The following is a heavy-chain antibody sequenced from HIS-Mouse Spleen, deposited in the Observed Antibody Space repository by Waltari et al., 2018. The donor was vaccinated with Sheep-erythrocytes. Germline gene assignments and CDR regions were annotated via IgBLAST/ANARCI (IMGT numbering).Heavy chain of an antibody. CDR1: GFTVSSNY. CDR3: ARDSNWNYAFDI. CDR2: IYSVGGT. D-gene: IGHD1-7*01. J-gene: IGHJ3*02. Sequence: EVQLVESGGGLVQPGGSLRLSCAASGFTVSSNYMSWVRQAPGKGLELVSVIYSVGGTQYAASVKGRFTISRDNSKNTLYLQMNSLRAEDTAVYYCARDSNWNYAFDIWGQGTMVTVSS. V-gene: IGHV3-66*01.